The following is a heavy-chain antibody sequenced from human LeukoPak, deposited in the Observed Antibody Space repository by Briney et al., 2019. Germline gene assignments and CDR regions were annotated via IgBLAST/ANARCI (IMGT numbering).Heavy chain of an antibody. D-gene: IGHD3-22*01. Sequence: GGSLRLSCAASGFTFSSYSMNWVRQAPGKGLEWVSSISSSSSYIYYADSVKGRFTISRDNSKNTLYLQMNSLRAEDTAVYYCAKDGLGYYLSYFDYWGQGTLVTVSS. CDR3: AKDGLGYYLSYFDY. CDR2: ISSSSSYI. J-gene: IGHJ4*02. V-gene: IGHV3-21*01. CDR1: GFTFSSYS.